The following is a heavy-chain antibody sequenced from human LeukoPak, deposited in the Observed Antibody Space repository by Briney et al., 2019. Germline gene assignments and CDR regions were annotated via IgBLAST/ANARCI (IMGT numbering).Heavy chain of an antibody. CDR2: IYYSGST. Sequence: PSETLSLTCTVSGGSVSSGSYYWSWIRQPPGKGLEWIGYIYYSGSTNYNPSLKGRVTISVDTSKNQFSLKLSSVTAADTAVYYCARITGTFGVVIFQYYFDYWGQGTLVTVSS. CDR3: ARITGTFGVVIFQYYFDY. J-gene: IGHJ4*02. V-gene: IGHV4-61*01. D-gene: IGHD3-3*02. CDR1: GGSVSSGSYY.